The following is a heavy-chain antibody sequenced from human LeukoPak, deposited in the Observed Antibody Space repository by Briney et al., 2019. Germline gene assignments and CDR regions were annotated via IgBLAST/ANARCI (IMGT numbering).Heavy chain of an antibody. Sequence: PGGSLRLSCAASGFTVSSNYMSWVRQAPGKGLEWVSVIYSGGSTYYADSVKGRFTISRDNSKNTLYLQMNNLRAEDTAVYYCARDRVDGGSSPWFDPWGQGTLVTVSP. CDR2: IYSGGST. D-gene: IGHD4-23*01. CDR3: ARDRVDGGSSPWFDP. J-gene: IGHJ5*02. CDR1: GFTVSSNY. V-gene: IGHV3-66*01.